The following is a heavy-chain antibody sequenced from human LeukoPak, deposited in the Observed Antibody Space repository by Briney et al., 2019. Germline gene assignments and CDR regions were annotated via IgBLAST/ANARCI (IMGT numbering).Heavy chain of an antibody. V-gene: IGHV1-24*01. CDR3: ATRGWYNWNDGNWFDP. J-gene: IGHJ5*02. Sequence: GASVKVSCNVSGYTLTELSMHWVRQAPGKGLEWMGGFDPEDGETIYAQKFQGRVTMTEDTSTDTAYMELSSLRSEDTAVYYCATRGWYNWNDGNWFDPWGQGTLVTVSS. CDR2: FDPEDGET. CDR1: GYTLTELS. D-gene: IGHD1-1*01.